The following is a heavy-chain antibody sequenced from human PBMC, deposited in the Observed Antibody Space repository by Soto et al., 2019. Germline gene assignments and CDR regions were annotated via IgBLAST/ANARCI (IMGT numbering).Heavy chain of an antibody. D-gene: IGHD6-13*01. V-gene: IGHV4-4*02. Sequence: QVQLQESGPGLVKPSGTLSLTCVVSGGSISSSNWWSWVRQPPGKGLEWIGEIYHSGSTNYNPSLPSRVNISVDKSKTQVSLTLSSVTAADTAVYYCARAAMGGSSWPFDSWGQGTLVTVSS. CDR3: ARAAMGGSSWPFDS. CDR1: GGSISSSNW. CDR2: IYHSGST. J-gene: IGHJ4*02.